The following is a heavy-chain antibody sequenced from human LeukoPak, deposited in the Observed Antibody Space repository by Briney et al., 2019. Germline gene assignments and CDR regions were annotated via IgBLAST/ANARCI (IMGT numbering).Heavy chain of an antibody. Sequence: PSETLSLTCTVSGGSISNTSYYCGWIRQPPGKGLEWIGFIYYSGSTYYNPSLKSRVTISVDTSKNQFSLKLTSVTAADTAVYFCARPHSYGDYYFDDWGQGTLVTVSS. CDR2: IYYSGST. CDR1: GGSISNTSYY. V-gene: IGHV4-39*01. J-gene: IGHJ4*02. D-gene: IGHD4-17*01. CDR3: ARPHSYGDYYFDD.